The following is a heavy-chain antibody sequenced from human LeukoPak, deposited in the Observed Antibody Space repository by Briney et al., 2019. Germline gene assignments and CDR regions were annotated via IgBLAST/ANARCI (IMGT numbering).Heavy chain of an antibody. Sequence: ETLSLTCTVAGGSISSYYGSWVRQPRGKGLEWGGYIYYSGSTNYNPSLKSRVTISVDTTKNQFSLKRSSVTAADTAVYECAREGVGGDYNYYYGMDVWGQGTTVTISS. J-gene: IGHJ6*02. CDR2: IYYSGST. CDR1: GGSISSYY. D-gene: IGHD4-17*01. V-gene: IGHV4-59*01. CDR3: AREGVGGDYNYYYGMDV.